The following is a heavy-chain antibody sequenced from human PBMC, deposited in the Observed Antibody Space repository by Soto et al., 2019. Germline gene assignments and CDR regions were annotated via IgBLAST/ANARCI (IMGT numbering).Heavy chain of an antibody. Sequence: GGSLRLSCAASGFTVSSNYMSWVRQAPGKGLEWVSVIYSGGSTYYADSVKGRFTISRDNSKNTLYLQMNSLRAEDTAVYYCARDKSVAAAGTEYWGQGTLVTVSS. CDR1: GFTVSSNY. CDR2: IYSGGST. D-gene: IGHD6-13*01. V-gene: IGHV3-66*01. CDR3: ARDKSVAAAGTEY. J-gene: IGHJ4*02.